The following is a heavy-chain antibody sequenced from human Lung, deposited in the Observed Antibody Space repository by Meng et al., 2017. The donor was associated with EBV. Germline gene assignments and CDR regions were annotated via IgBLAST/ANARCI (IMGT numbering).Heavy chain of an antibody. D-gene: IGHD6-6*01. J-gene: IGHJ5*02. CDR2: SYYSGST. Sequence: QRHGSGPGLGKPSQPLFLTCTVSGGSISSGDYYWSWIRQPPGKGLEWIGYSYYSGSTYYNPSLKRRVTISVDTSKNQFSLKLSSVTAADTAVYYCARVVAGRYNWFDPWGQGTLVTVSS. V-gene: IGHV4-30-4*01. CDR1: GGSISSGDYY. CDR3: ARVVAGRYNWFDP.